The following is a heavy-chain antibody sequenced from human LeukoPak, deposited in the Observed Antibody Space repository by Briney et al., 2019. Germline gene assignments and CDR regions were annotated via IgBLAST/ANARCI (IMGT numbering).Heavy chain of an antibody. D-gene: IGHD3-9*01. Sequence: PGASLRLPCAASGFTFSSYAMSWVRQAPGKGLEWVSAISGSGGSTYYADSVKGRFTISRDNSKNTLYLQMNSLRAEDTAVYYCAKTPSYDILTGYCRFDYWGQGTLVTVSS. V-gene: IGHV3-23*01. CDR3: AKTPSYDILTGYCRFDY. CDR2: ISGSGGST. CDR1: GFTFSSYA. J-gene: IGHJ4*02.